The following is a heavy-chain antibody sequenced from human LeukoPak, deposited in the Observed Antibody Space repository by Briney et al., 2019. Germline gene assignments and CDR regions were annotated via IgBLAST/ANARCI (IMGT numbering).Heavy chain of an antibody. CDR2: ISYSGST. D-gene: IGHD3-22*01. CDR1: GGSISSYY. CDR3: ARYYYDSTGYYNGWFDP. V-gene: IGHV4-59*01. Sequence: SETLSLTCTVSGGSISSYYWSWIRQPPGKGLEWIGYISYSGSTNYSPSLQSRVTVSVDTSKRRFSLKLSSVTAADTAVYYCARYYYDSTGYYNGWFDPWGQGTLVTVSS. J-gene: IGHJ5*02.